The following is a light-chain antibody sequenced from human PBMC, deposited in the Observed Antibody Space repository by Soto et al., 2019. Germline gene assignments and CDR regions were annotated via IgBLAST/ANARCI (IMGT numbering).Light chain of an antibody. J-gene: IGKJ1*01. CDR1: QSVSSSY. Sequence: EIVLTQSPGNLSLSPGEIATLSCRASQSVSSSYLAWYQQKPGQAPRLLIYGVSNRATGIPDRFSGSGSGTDFTLTISRLEPEDFAVYYCHQYGSSPRTFGQGTKVEIK. CDR3: HQYGSSPRT. CDR2: GVS. V-gene: IGKV3-20*01.